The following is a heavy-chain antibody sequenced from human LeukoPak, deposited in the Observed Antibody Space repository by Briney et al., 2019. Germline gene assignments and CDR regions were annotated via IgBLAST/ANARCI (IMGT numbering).Heavy chain of an antibody. CDR1: GFTFGDYA. Sequence: PGGSLRLSCAASGFTFGDYAMHCVRQVPGRAPEWVSLINDDGTNTYYADSVKGRLTISRDNGKNSLFLQMDGLRTEDTALYFCARGNTTFYDVWTGYYWFGGYFDFWGQGTQVTVSS. D-gene: IGHD3-3*01. CDR3: ARGNTTFYDVWTGYYWFGGYFDF. CDR2: INDDGTNT. J-gene: IGHJ4*02. V-gene: IGHV3-43*02.